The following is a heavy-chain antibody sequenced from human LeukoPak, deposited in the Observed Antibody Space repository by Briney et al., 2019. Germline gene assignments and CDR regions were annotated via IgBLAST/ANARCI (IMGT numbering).Heavy chain of an antibody. J-gene: IGHJ5*02. Sequence: ASVKVSCKASGYTSTGYYMHWVRQAPGQGLEWMGWINPNSGGTNYAQKFQGRVTMTRDTSISTAYMELSRLRSDDTAVYYCARALWNEGEEFDPWGQGTLVTVSS. CDR2: INPNSGGT. CDR1: GYTSTGYY. V-gene: IGHV1-2*02. D-gene: IGHD1-1*01. CDR3: ARALWNEGEEFDP.